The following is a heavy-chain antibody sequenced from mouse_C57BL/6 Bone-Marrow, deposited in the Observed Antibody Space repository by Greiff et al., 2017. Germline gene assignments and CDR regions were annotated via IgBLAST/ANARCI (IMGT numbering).Heavy chain of an antibody. J-gene: IGHJ3*01. V-gene: IGHV14-4*01. CDR1: GFNIKDDY. CDR3: TTDYGSSSWCAY. D-gene: IGHD1-1*01. CDR2: IDPENGDT. Sequence: EVQLQQSGAELVRPGASVKLSCTASGFNIKDDYMHWVKQRPEQGLEWIGWIDPENGDTEYASKFQGKATITADTSSNTAYLQLSSLTSEDTAVYDCTTDYGSSSWCAYWGQGTLVTVSA.